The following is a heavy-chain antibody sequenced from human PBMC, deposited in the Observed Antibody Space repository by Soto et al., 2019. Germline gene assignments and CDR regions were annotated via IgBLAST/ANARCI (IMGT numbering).Heavy chain of an antibody. CDR1: GGSFRGYF. J-gene: IGHJ4*02. Sequence: PSETLSLTCAVSGGSFRGYFWSWLRQSPAKGLEWIGEINDRGNTYYTPSFKSRLTISVDTSTSQISLRLTSVTAADSAVYYCQGGDFWGQGTRVTVSS. D-gene: IGHD3-16*01. CDR3: QGGDF. V-gene: IGHV4-34*01. CDR2: INDRGNT.